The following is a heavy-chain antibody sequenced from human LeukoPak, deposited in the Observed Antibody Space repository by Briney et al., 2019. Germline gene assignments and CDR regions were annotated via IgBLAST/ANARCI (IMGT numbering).Heavy chain of an antibody. CDR2: IKGDGSAQ. CDR3: ANHRRPYLPDSTHAFDI. D-gene: IGHD1-14*01. V-gene: IGHV3-7*01. Sequence: EGSLRLSCAASGFTFSRSWMSWVRQAPGKGLEWVANIKGDGSAQYYLDPVKGRFIISRDNAKNSLYLQMNSLRAEDTAVYYCANHRRPYLPDSTHAFDIWGQGTMVTVSS. J-gene: IGHJ3*02. CDR1: GFTFSRSW.